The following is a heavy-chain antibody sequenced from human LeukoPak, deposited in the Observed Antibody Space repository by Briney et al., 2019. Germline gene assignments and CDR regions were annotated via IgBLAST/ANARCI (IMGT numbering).Heavy chain of an antibody. CDR2: INTANSDT. J-gene: IGHJ4*02. Sequence: GASVKVSCKASGYTFTKYAMHWVRQAPGQRLEWMGWINTANSDTKYSQKFQGRVTITRDTSAGTAYMELSSLRSEDTAVYYCARDHRPYYDSSGYRDYWGQGTLVTVSS. CDR1: GYTFTKYA. V-gene: IGHV1-3*04. D-gene: IGHD3-22*01. CDR3: ARDHRPYYDSSGYRDY.